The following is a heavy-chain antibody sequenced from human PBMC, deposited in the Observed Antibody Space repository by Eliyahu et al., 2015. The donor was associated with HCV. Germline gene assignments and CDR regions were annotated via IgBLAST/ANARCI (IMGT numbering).Heavy chain of an antibody. Sequence: QVQLVQSGAEVKKPGASVKVSCKASGYTFTGYYMXWVRQAPGQGLEWMGLVNPNSGGTDYAQKFQGWVTMTRDTSISTAYMELSRLRSDDTAVYYCARDRFYGSGIPYYYYAMDVWGQGTTVTVSS. CDR2: VNPNSGGT. V-gene: IGHV1-2*04. CDR1: GYTFTGYY. D-gene: IGHD3-10*01. CDR3: ARDRFYGSGIPYYYYAMDV. J-gene: IGHJ6*02.